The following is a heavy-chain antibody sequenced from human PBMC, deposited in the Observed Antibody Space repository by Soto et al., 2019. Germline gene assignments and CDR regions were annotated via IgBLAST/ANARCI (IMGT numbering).Heavy chain of an antibody. J-gene: IGHJ6*03. CDR3: ARDGAYYVFFCGYPTLDDYIYV. V-gene: IGHV1-2*04. D-gene: IGHD3-3*01. CDR2: INPNSGGT. CDR1: GYTFTGYH. Sequence: GASVKVSCKASGYTFTGYHMHWVRQAPGQGLEWMGWINPNSGGTNYAQKFQGWVTMTRDTSISTAYMELSRLRSDDTAVYYCARDGAYYVFFCGYPTLDDYIYVWGKGTTVTVSS.